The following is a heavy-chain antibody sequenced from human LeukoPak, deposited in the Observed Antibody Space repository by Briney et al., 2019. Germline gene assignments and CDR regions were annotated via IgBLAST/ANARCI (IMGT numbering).Heavy chain of an antibody. Sequence: GGSLRLSCAASGFTFNTYTMNWVRQAPGKGLEWVANIKLDGSEKNYVDSVRGRFTISRDNAKNSLYLQMNSLRAEDTAVYYCARGGWSFDPWGQGTLVTVSS. CDR1: GFTFNTYT. CDR3: ARGGWSFDP. CDR2: IKLDGSEK. V-gene: IGHV3-7*01. J-gene: IGHJ5*02.